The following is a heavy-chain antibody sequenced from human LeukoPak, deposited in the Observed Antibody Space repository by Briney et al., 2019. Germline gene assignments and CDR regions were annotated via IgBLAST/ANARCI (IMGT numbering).Heavy chain of an antibody. CDR1: GFTFSSSA. V-gene: IGHV3-48*02. CDR3: ARGRGLTLSYHYFDY. D-gene: IGHD3-10*01. CDR2: ISSGSSTT. Sequence: PGGSLRLSCAASGFTFSSSAMSWVRQAPGRGLEWVSYISSGSSTTYYADSVKGRFTISRDNAKNSLYLQVNSLRDEDTAVYYCARGRGLTLSYHYFDYWGQGTLVTVSS. J-gene: IGHJ4*02.